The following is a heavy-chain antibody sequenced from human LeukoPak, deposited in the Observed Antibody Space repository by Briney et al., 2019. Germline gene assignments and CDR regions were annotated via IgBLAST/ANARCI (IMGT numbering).Heavy chain of an antibody. CDR1: GGSISSYY. CDR2: IYYSGST. CDR3: ARGGARGYADN. D-gene: IGHD5-18*01. V-gene: IGHV4-59*01. Sequence: SETLSLTCTVSGGSISSYYWSWIRQPPGKGLEWIGYIYYSGSTNYNPSLKSRVTISVDTSKNQFSLKLSSVTAADTAVYYCARGGARGYADNWGQGTLVTVSS. J-gene: IGHJ4*02.